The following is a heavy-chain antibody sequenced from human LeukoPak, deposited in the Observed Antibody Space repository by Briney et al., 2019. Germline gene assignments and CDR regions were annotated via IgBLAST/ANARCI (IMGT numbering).Heavy chain of an antibody. D-gene: IGHD5-12*01. J-gene: IGHJ4*02. V-gene: IGHV3-23*01. CDR1: GFTFSSYA. Sequence: PGGSLRLSCAASGFTFSSYAMSWVRQAPGKGLEWVSAISGSGGSTYYADSVKGRFTISRDNSKNTLYLQMNSLRAADTAVYYCAKNEYSGYDLNPLPSDWGQGAQVTVSS. CDR3: AKNEYSGYDLNPLPSD. CDR2: ISGSGGST.